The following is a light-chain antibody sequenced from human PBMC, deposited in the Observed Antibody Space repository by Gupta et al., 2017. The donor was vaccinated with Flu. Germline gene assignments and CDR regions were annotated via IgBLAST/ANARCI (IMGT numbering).Light chain of an antibody. CDR3: SSYTSTSTFYV. Sequence: QSALTQSASVSGSPGQSITISCAGTSSDVGGSNYVSWYQHYPGKAPKIMIYDVSNRTSGVSSRFSGSKSGNTASLTISGLQPEDETDYYCSSYTSTSTFYVFGTGTKVTVL. CDR2: DVS. CDR1: SSDVGGSNY. J-gene: IGLJ1*01. V-gene: IGLV2-14*03.